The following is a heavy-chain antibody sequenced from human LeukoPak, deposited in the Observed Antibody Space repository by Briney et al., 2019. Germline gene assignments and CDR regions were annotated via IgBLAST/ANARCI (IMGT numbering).Heavy chain of an antibody. J-gene: IGHJ5*02. V-gene: IGHV3-23*01. CDR2: VTGSGDSA. CDR1: GFTFSSYA. D-gene: IGHD4-17*01. CDR3: AKAAIYGDYSWFDA. Sequence: GGSLRLSCAASGFTFSSYAMSWVRQAPGKGLEWVSTVTGSGDSAYYADSVKGRFTMSRANSKNTLYLQMNSLRAEDTAVYYCAKAAIYGDYSWFDAWGQGTLVTVSS.